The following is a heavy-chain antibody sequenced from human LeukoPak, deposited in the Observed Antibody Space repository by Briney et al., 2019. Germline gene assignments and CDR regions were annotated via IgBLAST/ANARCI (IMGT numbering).Heavy chain of an antibody. D-gene: IGHD3-10*01. V-gene: IGHV4-34*01. CDR1: GGSFSGYY. Sequence: SETLSLTCAVYGGSFSGYYWSWIRQPPGKGLEWIGEINHSGSTNYNPSLKSRVTISVDTSKNQFSLKLSSVTAADTAVYYCARGPYYYGSGSYHNSDYWGQGTLVTVSS. J-gene: IGHJ4*02. CDR2: INHSGST. CDR3: ARGPYYYGSGSYHNSDY.